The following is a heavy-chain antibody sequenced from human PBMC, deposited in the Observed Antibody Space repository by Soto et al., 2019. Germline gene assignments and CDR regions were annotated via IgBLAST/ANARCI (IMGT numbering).Heavy chain of an antibody. J-gene: IGHJ4*02. CDR1: GGSISSSHW. CDR2: IYHSGST. CDR3: ASSGGGEDY. D-gene: IGHD3-16*01. Sequence: QVQLQESGPGRVKPSGTLSLSCAVSGGSISSSHWWTWVRQPPGKGLEWIGEIYHSGSTNYNPSLKGRVTISVDTSRNQFSLNLSSVTAADTAVYYCASSGGGEDYWGQGILVTVSS. V-gene: IGHV4-4*02.